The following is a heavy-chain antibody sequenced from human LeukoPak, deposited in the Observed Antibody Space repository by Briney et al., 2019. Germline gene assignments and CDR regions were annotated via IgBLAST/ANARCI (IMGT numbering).Heavy chain of an antibody. J-gene: IGHJ6*03. CDR2: ISGSGGST. Sequence: GGSLRLSCAASGFTFSSYAMSWVRQAPGKGLEWVSTISGSGGSTYCADSVKGRFTISRDNSKNTLYLQMNSLRAEDTAVYYCARVAARGNYYYYYYMDVWGKGTTVTVSS. V-gene: IGHV3-23*01. D-gene: IGHD6-13*01. CDR3: ARVAARGNYYYYYYMDV. CDR1: GFTFSSYA.